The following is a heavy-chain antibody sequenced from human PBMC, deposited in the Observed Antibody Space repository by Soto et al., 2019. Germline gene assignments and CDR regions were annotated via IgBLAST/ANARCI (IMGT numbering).Heavy chain of an antibody. V-gene: IGHV4-34*01. CDR1: GGSFSGYY. J-gene: IGHJ3*02. CDR2: INHSGST. Sequence: SETLSLTCAVYGGSFSGYYWSWIRQPPGKGLEWIGEINHSGSTNYNPSLKSRVTISVDTSKNQFSLKLSSVTAADTAVYYCARDPYLPRVYGDYYDAFDIWGQGTMVTVSS. D-gene: IGHD4-17*01. CDR3: ARDPYLPRVYGDYYDAFDI.